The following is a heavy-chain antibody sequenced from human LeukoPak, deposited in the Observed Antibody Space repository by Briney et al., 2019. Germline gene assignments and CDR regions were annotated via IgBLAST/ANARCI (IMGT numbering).Heavy chain of an antibody. CDR1: GFTFISDA. CDR3: AKEVVPAAMSVYYYGMDV. V-gene: IGHV3-23*01. Sequence: PGGSLRLSCAASGFTFISDAMSWVRQAPGKGLGWVSAISGSGGSTYYADSVKGRFTISRDNSKNTLYLQMNSLRAEDTAVYYCAKEVVPAAMSVYYYGMDVWGQGTTVTVSS. J-gene: IGHJ6*02. D-gene: IGHD2-2*01. CDR2: ISGSGGST.